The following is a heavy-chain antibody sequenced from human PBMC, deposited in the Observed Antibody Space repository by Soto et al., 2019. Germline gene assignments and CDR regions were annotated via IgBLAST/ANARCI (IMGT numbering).Heavy chain of an antibody. D-gene: IGHD6-19*01. CDR1: GYTFPSYD. J-gene: IGHJ5*02. CDR2: MNPNSGGT. CDR3: ECTRAVAGTLWFDP. V-gene: IGHV1-2*04. Sequence: ASVKVSCKASGYTFPSYDINWVRQATGQGLEWMGWMNPNSGGTNYAQKFQGWVTMTRDTSISTAYMELSRLRSDDTAVYYCECTRAVAGTLWFDPWGQGTLVTVSS.